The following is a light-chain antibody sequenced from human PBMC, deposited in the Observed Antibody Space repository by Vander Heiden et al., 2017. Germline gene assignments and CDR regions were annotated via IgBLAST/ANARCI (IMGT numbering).Light chain of an antibody. Sequence: SYELTQPPSVSVSPGQTAWTTCSGDAVTKQYADWYQQKPGQAPVLVIYKDSERPAGIPERFSGSSSGKTVTLTISGVQAEDEADYYCQSADSSGTYVVFGGGTKLTVL. J-gene: IGLJ2*01. CDR1: AVTKQY. V-gene: IGLV3-25*03. CDR2: KDS. CDR3: QSADSSGTYVV.